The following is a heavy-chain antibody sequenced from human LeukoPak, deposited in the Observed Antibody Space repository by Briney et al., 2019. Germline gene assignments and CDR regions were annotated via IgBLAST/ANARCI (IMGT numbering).Heavy chain of an antibody. J-gene: IGHJ4*02. CDR3: ARAGEGYCSGGSCYAGDY. V-gene: IGHV3-21*01. CDR2: ISYSSGHI. Sequence: GGSLRLSCAASGFTFSNSGMTWVRQAPGKGLEWVSSISYSSGHIYYADSVKGRFTISRDNAKNSLYLQMNSLRVEDTAVYYCARAGEGYCSGGSCYAGDYWGQGTLVTVSS. CDR1: GFTFSNSG. D-gene: IGHD2-15*01.